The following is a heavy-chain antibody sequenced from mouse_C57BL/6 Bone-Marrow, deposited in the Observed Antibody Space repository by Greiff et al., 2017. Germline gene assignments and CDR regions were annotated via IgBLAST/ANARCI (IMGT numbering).Heavy chain of an antibody. CDR2: IDPENGDT. D-gene: IGHD2-4*01. CDR1: GFNIKDDY. CDR3: LYYDYEAWFAY. Sequence: VQLQQSGAELVRPGASVKLSCTASGFNIKDDYMHWVKQRPEQGLEWIGWIDPENGDTEYASKFQGKAPITADTSSNTAYLQLSSLTSEDTAVYYCLYYDYEAWFAYWGQGTLVTVSA. V-gene: IGHV14-4*01. J-gene: IGHJ3*01.